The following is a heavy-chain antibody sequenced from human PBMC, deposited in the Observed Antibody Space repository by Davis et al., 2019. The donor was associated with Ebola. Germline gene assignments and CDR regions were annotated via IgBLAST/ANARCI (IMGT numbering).Heavy chain of an antibody. V-gene: IGHV1-46*01. Sequence: AASVKVSCKASGYTFTSYGISWIRQAPGQGLEWMGLVNPGGGTTTSAQKFRGRLTMTSDTSTNTVYMELTSLASEDTAVYFCARESAEDALDIWGQGTMVTVSS. CDR3: ARESAEDALDI. J-gene: IGHJ3*02. CDR2: VNPGGGTT. CDR1: GYTFTSYG.